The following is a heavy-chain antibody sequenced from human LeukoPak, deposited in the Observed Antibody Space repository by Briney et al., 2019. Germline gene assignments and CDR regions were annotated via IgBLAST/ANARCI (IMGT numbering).Heavy chain of an antibody. V-gene: IGHV3-30*02. J-gene: IGHJ6*03. D-gene: IGHD3-10*02. CDR2: IRSDGNYN. CDR3: AELGITMIGGV. CDR1: GFIFSTYD. Sequence: PGGSLRLSCGASGFIFSTYDMHWVRQAPGKGLEWVAFIRSDGNYNYYADSVKGRFTISRDNSKNTLYLQMNSLRAEDTAVYYCAELGITMIGGVWGKGTTVTIS.